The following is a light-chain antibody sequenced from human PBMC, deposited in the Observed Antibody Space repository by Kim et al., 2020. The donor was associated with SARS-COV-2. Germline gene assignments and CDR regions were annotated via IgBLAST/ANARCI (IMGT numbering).Light chain of an antibody. CDR2: GAS. CDR3: QRCHNCVPWT. CDR1: ETVGSN. Sequence: EIVMTQSPVTLSVSPGERVTLSCRASETVGSNLAWYQQKPGQAPRLLIFGASTRATGIPARFSGSGSGTEFTLTISSLQSEDSAVYYCQRCHNCVPWTFGRGAKVHIK. V-gene: IGKV3-15*01. J-gene: IGKJ1*01.